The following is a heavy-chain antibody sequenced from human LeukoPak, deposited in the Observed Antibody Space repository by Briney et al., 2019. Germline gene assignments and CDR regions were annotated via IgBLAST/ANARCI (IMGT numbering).Heavy chain of an antibody. Sequence: SVKVSCKASGGTFSSYAISWVRQAPGQGLEWMGGIIPIFGTANYAQKFQGRVTITADESTSTAYMELSSLRSEDTAVYYCASGYSYGATFDYWGQGTLVTVPS. J-gene: IGHJ4*02. D-gene: IGHD5-18*01. V-gene: IGHV1-69*13. CDR3: ASGYSYGATFDY. CDR1: GGTFSSYA. CDR2: IIPIFGTA.